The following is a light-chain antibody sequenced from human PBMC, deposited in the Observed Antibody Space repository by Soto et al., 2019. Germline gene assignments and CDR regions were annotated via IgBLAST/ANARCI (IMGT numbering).Light chain of an antibody. J-gene: IGLJ3*02. CDR1: SSDVGSYNL. CDR3: CSYAGSIL. V-gene: IGLV2-23*02. CDR2: EVS. Sequence: QSVLTQPASVSGSPGQSITISCTGTSSDVGSYNLVSWYQQHPGKAPKLMIYEVSKRPSGVSNRFSGSKSGNTASLTISGLQAEDAADYYCCSYAGSILFGGGTELTVL.